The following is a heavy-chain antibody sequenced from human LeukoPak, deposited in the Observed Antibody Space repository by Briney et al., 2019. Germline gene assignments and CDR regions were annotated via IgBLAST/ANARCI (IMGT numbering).Heavy chain of an antibody. CDR3: AKVGYDSSGYYFDY. CDR1: GFTFDDYA. J-gene: IGHJ4*02. Sequence: GRSLRLSCAASGFTFDDYAMHWVRQAPGEGLEWVSGISWNSGSIGYADSVKGRFTISRDNAKNSLYLQMNSLRAEDTALYYCAKVGYDSSGYYFDYWGQGTLVTVSS. D-gene: IGHD3-22*01. CDR2: ISWNSGSI. V-gene: IGHV3-9*01.